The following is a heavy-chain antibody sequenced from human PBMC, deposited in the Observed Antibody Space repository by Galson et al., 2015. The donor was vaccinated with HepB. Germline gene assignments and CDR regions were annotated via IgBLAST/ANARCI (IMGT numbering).Heavy chain of an antibody. D-gene: IGHD3-22*01. V-gene: IGHV3-23*01. Sequence: SYAMNWVRQAPGKGLEWVSAISGSGGSTYYADSVKGRFTISRDNSKNTLYLQMNSLRAEDTAVYYCADLHSSGYTYDYWGQGTLVTVSS. J-gene: IGHJ4*02. CDR1: SYA. CDR2: ISGSGGST. CDR3: ADLHSSGYTYDY.